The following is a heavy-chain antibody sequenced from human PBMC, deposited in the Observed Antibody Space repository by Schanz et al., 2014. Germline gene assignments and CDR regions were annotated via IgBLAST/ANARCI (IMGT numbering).Heavy chain of an antibody. D-gene: IGHD3-10*01. J-gene: IGHJ4*02. CDR1: GIMFSDLF. CDR3: AAIRSIFGY. Sequence: DVQLVESGGGLVQPAGSLRLSCAVSGIMFSDLFIDWVRQAPGKGLEWVGRTKSKEYSYITEYAASLRGRFTISRDESKKSVYLQMTSLKTEDTAVYYCAAIRSIFGYWGQGVLVTVSS. V-gene: IGHV3-72*01. CDR2: TKSKEYSYIT.